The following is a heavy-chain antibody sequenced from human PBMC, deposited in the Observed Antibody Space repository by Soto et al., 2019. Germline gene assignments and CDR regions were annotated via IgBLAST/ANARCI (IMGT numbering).Heavy chain of an antibody. J-gene: IGHJ6*02. CDR1: GFTFSGSA. CDR2: IRSKANSYAT. D-gene: IGHD3-10*01. V-gene: IGHV3-73*01. CDR3: TRHGGALWSGELGGMDV. Sequence: PGGSLRLSCAASGFTFSGSAMHWVRQASGKGLEWVGRIRSKANSYATAYAASVKGRFTIPRDDSKNTAYLQMNSLKTEDTAVYYCTRHGGALWSGELGGMDVWGQGTTVTVSS.